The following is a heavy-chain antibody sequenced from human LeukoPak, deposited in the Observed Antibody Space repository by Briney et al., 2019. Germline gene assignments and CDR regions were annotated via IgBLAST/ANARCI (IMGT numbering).Heavy chain of an antibody. J-gene: IGHJ4*02. CDR2: ISYDGSNK. D-gene: IGHD6-13*01. CDR1: GFTLSSYG. CDR3: AKGNVAAAGRYFDY. V-gene: IGHV3-30*18. Sequence: GGSLRLSCAASGFTLSSYGMHWVRQAPGKGLEWVALISYDGSNKYFADSVKGRFTISRDNSKNTLYLQMHSLRAEDTAVYYCAKGNVAAAGRYFDYWGQGTLVTVSS.